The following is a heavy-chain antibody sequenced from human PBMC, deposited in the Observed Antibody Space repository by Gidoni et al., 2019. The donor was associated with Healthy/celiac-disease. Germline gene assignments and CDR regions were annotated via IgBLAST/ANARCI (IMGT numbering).Heavy chain of an antibody. V-gene: IGHV1-69*04. CDR3: ARDEATVSEWYFDL. CDR2: ILPTLGIA. CDR1: GGTFSSYA. D-gene: IGHD4-17*01. Sequence: QVQLVQSGAEVKKPGSSVKVSCKASGGTFSSYAISWVRQAPGQGLEWMGRILPTLGIANYAQKCQGRVTMTADKSTSTAYMELSSLRSEDTAVYYCARDEATVSEWYFDLWGRGTLVTVSS. J-gene: IGHJ2*01.